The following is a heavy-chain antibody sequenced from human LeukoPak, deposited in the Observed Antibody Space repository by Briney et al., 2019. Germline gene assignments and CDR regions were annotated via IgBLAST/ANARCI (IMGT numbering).Heavy chain of an antibody. CDR3: TRYLTGSSWYFSHYYYYYMDV. Sequence: PGGSLRLSCAASGFTFDDYGMSWVRQAPGKGLEWVSGINWNGGSTGYADPVKGRFTISRDNAKNSLYLQMNSLKTEDTAVYYCTRYLTGSSWYFSHYYYYYMDVWGKGTTVTISS. J-gene: IGHJ6*03. D-gene: IGHD6-13*01. CDR2: INWNGGST. V-gene: IGHV3-20*04. CDR1: GFTFDDYG.